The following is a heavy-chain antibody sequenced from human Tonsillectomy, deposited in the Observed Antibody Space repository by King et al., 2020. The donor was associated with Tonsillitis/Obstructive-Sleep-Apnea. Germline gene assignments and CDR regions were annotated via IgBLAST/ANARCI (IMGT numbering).Heavy chain of an antibody. D-gene: IGHD6-19*01. J-gene: IGHJ6*02. V-gene: IGHV3-30*04. Sequence: VQLVESGGGVVQPGRSRRLSCVASGVTFRHYDMHWVRQSTGKGLEWAALITYDGSDKYYADSVKGRFTVSRENSKNTLYLQMNFLRAEDTAVYYCARSRFQLWLDERWDNYVIDVWGQGTTVTVSS. CDR1: GVTFRHYD. CDR2: ITYDGSDK. CDR3: ARSRFQLWLDERWDNYVIDV.